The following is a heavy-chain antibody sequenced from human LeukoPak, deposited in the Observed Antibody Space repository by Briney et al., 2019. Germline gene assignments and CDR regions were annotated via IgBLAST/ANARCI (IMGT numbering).Heavy chain of an antibody. CDR3: AREDGYCSGGNCYSYFDS. D-gene: IGHD2-15*01. V-gene: IGHV3-7*01. Sequence: GGSLRLSCAASKFIFSNYWMSWVRQAPGKGLEWVAYIKKTGSETYYVDSVKGRFTITRDNARNSLFLQMNSLRAEDTAVYYCAREDGYCSGGNCYSYFDSWGQGALVTVSS. CDR1: KFIFSNYW. J-gene: IGHJ4*02. CDR2: IKKTGSET.